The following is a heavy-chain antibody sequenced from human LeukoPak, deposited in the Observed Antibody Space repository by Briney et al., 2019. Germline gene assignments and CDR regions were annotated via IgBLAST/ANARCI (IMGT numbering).Heavy chain of an antibody. CDR3: ARDGLNTMVRGKIRYCYMDV. CDR1: GYSISSGYY. J-gene: IGHJ6*03. CDR2: IYHSGST. V-gene: IGHV4-38-2*02. Sequence: ASETLSLTCTVSGYSISSGYYWGWIRQPPGKGLEWIGSIYHSGSTYYNPSLKSRVTISVDTSKNQFSLKLSSVTAADTAVYYCARDGLNTMVRGKIRYCYMDVWGKGTTVTISS. D-gene: IGHD3-10*01.